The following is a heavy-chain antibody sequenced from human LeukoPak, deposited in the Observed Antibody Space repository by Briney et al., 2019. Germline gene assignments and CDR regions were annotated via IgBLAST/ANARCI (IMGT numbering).Heavy chain of an antibody. CDR3: ARGGGYRSRYSSGWYYYDY. CDR2: MNPNSGNT. Sequence: GASVKVSCKASGYTFTSYDINWVRQATGQGLEWMGWMNPNSGNTGYAQKFQGRVTMTTDTSTSTAYMELRSLRSDDTAVYYCARGGGYRSRYSSGWYYYDYWGQGTLVTVSS. V-gene: IGHV1-8*01. D-gene: IGHD6-19*01. J-gene: IGHJ4*02. CDR1: GYTFTSYD.